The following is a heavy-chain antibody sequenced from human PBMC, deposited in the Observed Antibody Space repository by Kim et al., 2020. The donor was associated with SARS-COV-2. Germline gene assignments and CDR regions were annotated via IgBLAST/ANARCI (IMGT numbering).Heavy chain of an antibody. D-gene: IGHD3-10*01. CDR3: AKDGSRGDSFDYVDC. V-gene: IGHV3-23*03. CDR1: GFTFSSYA. J-gene: IGHJ4*02. Sequence: GGSLRLSCAASGFTFSSYAMNWVRQGPGKGLEWVSVVFSGGTTKYRTDSVKGRFTISRDDSKNTLYLQMDSLRVDDTAVYFCAKDGSRGDSFDYVDCWGRRAVIAVS. CDR2: VFSGGTTK.